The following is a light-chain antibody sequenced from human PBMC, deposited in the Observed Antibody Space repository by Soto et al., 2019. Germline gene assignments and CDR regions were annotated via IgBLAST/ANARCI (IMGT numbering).Light chain of an antibody. CDR2: TAS. V-gene: IGKV1D-12*01. J-gene: IGKJ4*01. CDR1: QDIGSW. CDR3: QQANSFRLP. Sequence: DIQVTPSPASVSASVGDRVTITCRAGQDIGSWLSWYQHNPGKAPKLLISTASSLQNGVPLRFSGSGSRTEFSLTISRLQPEDFASYYCQQANSFRLPFGGGTKVDIK.